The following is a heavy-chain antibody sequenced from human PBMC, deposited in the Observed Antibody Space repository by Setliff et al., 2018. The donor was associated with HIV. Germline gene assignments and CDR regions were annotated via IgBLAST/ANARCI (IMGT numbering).Heavy chain of an antibody. V-gene: IGHV4-4*07. CDR2: IYTGGRT. CDR3: ARDRMPMASWVPDK. D-gene: IGHD2-2*01. J-gene: IGHJ4*02. CDR1: DDSISSNY. Sequence: SETLSLTCTVSDDSISSNYWSWIRQSAGKGLEWVGRIYTGGRTNYNPSLKGRVTMSVDTSKNQFSLNLSTVTAADTAVYYCARDRMPMASWVPDKWGQGTPVTVSS.